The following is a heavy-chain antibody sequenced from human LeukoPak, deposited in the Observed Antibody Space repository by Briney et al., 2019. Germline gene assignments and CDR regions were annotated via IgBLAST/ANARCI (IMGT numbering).Heavy chain of an antibody. CDR3: ATSYGSGSYYTQSYYYYGMDV. D-gene: IGHD3-10*01. V-gene: IGHV1-18*04. Sequence: ASVKVSCEASGYTFTSYGISWVRQAPGQGLEWMGWISAYNGNTNYAQKLQGRVTMTTDTSTSTAYMELRSLRSDDTAVYYSATSYGSGSYYTQSYYYYGMDVWGKGTTVTVSS. CDR2: ISAYNGNT. J-gene: IGHJ6*04. CDR1: GYTFTSYG.